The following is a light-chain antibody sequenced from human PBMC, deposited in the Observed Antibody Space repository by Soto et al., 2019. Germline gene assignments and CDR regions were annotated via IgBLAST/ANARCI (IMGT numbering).Light chain of an antibody. CDR2: SNY. CDR3: AAWDDSLKGWV. V-gene: IGLV1-44*01. Sequence: QSVLTQPPSASGTPGQRVTISCSGGRSNIGSDTVTWYQLLPGTAPKLLIFSNYQRPSGVPDRFSGSKSGTSASLAISGLQSEDEADYYCAAWDDSLKGWVFGGGTKLTVL. J-gene: IGLJ3*02. CDR1: RSNIGSDT.